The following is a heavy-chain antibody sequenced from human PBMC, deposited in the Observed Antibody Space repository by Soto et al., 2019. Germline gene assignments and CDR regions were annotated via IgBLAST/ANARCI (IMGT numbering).Heavy chain of an antibody. CDR2: INHSGST. CDR3: ARGGSTRITIFGVVIIPNNWFDP. Sequence: PSETLSLTCAVYGGSFSGYYWSGIRQPPGKGLEWIGEINHSGSTNYNPSLKSRVTISVDTSKNRFSLRLSSVTAADTAVYYCARGGSTRITIFGVVIIPNNWFDPWGQGTLVTVSS. D-gene: IGHD3-3*01. V-gene: IGHV4-34*01. J-gene: IGHJ5*02. CDR1: GGSFSGYY.